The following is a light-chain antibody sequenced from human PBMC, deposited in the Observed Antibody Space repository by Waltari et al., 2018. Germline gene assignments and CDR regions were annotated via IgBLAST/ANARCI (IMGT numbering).Light chain of an antibody. J-gene: IGKJ2*01. CDR3: QQYGTSPYT. CDR2: DAA. V-gene: IGKV3-20*01. CDR1: QNLSSNF. Sequence: IVLTQSPGTLSLSPGDKAKLSCKASQNLSSNFLDWYRQRPGQPPCLRIHDAAKRAAGIPDTFSGSGSGTDFTLTISRLEAEDSAVYYCQQYGTSPYTFGQGTKVEIK.